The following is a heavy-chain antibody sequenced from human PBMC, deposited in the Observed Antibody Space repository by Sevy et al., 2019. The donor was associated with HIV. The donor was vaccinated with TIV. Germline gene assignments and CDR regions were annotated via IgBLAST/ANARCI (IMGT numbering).Heavy chain of an antibody. D-gene: IGHD2-2*01. J-gene: IGHJ4*02. V-gene: IGHV3-7*01. Sequence: GGSLRLSCAASGFTFSSNWMSWVRQAPGKGLEWVANIKQDGSEKYFMDSVKGRFTISRENARNSLYLQMNSLRAEDTAVYYCARYCTRTSCSYANGGLDYWGQGTLVTVSS. CDR3: ARYCTRTSCSYANGGLDY. CDR2: IKQDGSEK. CDR1: GFTFSSNW.